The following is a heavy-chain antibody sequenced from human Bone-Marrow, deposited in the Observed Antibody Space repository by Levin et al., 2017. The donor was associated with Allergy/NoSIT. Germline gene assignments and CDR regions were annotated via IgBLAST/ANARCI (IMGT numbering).Heavy chain of an antibody. D-gene: IGHD1-26*01. J-gene: IGHJ4*02. CDR3: ARALIVGATSGGDY. V-gene: IGHV3-74*01. Sequence: GGSLRLSCAASGFTFSSYWMHWVRQAPGKGLVWVSRINGDGSSTNYADSVKGRFTISRDNAKNTLYLQMNSLRSDDTAVYYCARALIVGATSGGDYWGQGTLVTVSS. CDR2: INGDGSST. CDR1: GFTFSSYW.